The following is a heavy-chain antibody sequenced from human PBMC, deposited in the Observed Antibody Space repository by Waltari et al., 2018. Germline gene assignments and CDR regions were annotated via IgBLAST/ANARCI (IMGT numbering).Heavy chain of an antibody. D-gene: IGHD6-19*01. CDR3: ARDEQWLGPNWFDP. J-gene: IGHJ5*02. CDR1: GFTFGTSW. V-gene: IGHV3-7*01. Sequence: EVRLVESGGGLVQPGGSLRRAGAASGFTFGTSWMSWVGQAPGKGLEWVANIKQDGSEKYYVDSVKGRFTISRDNAKNSLYLQMNSLRAEDTAVYYCARDEQWLGPNWFDPWGQGTLVTVSS. CDR2: IKQDGSEK.